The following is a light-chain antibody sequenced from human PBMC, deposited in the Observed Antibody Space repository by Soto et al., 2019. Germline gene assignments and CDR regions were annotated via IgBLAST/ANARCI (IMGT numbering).Light chain of an antibody. CDR1: HSVSSNY. J-gene: IGKJ5*01. CDR3: QQSGSSPIT. CDR2: GAS. Sequence: EGVLTQSTGTLSLSPGERATLSCMASHSVSSNYLACYQQKPGQAPRLLIYGASSRATGIPDRFSGSGSGTDFTLTISRLEPEDFAVYYCQQSGSSPITFGQGTLLEIK. V-gene: IGKV3-20*01.